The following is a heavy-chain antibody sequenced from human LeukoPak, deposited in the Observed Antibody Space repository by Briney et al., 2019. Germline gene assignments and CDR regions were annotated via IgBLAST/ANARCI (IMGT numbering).Heavy chain of an antibody. CDR2: IYHSGST. CDR1: GGSISSGGYS. Sequence: PSQTLSLTCAVSGGSISSGGYSWSWIRQPPGKGLEWIGYIYHSGSTYYNPSLKSRVTISVDRSKNQFSLKLRSVTAADTAVYYCARERSGWYGGDYWGQGTLVTVSS. D-gene: IGHD6-19*01. J-gene: IGHJ4*02. V-gene: IGHV4-30-2*01. CDR3: ARERSGWYGGDY.